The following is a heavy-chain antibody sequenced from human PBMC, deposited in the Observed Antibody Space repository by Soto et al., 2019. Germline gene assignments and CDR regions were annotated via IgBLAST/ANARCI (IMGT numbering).Heavy chain of an antibody. J-gene: IGHJ5*02. CDR3: GGVRGGGTNRGPTLAS. Sequence: VDLVESGGDLVQPGGSLRLSCAASGFTFSNYWMSWVRQAPGKGLEWVANIKEDGSEKCYGDSVKGRFTISRDNAKTSLFLKMTSLRAEDPAGNFCGGVRGGGTNRGPTLASWGRGTWAPSPQ. CDR2: IKEDGSEK. CDR1: GFTFSNYW. D-gene: IGHD1-26*01. V-gene: IGHV3-7*04.